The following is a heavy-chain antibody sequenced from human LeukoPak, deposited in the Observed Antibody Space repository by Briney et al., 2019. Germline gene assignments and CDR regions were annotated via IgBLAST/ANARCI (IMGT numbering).Heavy chain of an antibody. CDR3: ARDRIPTVTTSWGYGY. D-gene: IGHD4-11*01. CDR2: ISAYNGNT. CDR1: GYTFTSYD. J-gene: IGHJ4*02. V-gene: IGHV1-18*01. Sequence: GASVKVSCKASGYTFTSYDINWVRQAPGQGLEWMGWISAYNGNTNYAQKLQGRVTMTTDTSTSTAYMELRSLRSDDTAVYYCARDRIPTVTTSWGYGYWGQGTLVTVSS.